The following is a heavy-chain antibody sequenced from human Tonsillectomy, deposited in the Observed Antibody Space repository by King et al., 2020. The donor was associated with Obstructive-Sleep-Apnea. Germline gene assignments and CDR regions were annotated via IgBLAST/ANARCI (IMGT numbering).Heavy chain of an antibody. J-gene: IGHJ4*02. CDR2: INPNSGDT. CDR3: AREGGGRDLLLLYYFDY. V-gene: IGHV1-2*02. D-gene: IGHD1-26*01. Sequence: GQLVQSGAEVRKPGASVRVSCKASGYTFTGYYIHWVRQAPGQGLEWLGWINPNSGDTNYAQKFQGRVTMARDTSISTAYMELSSLRSDDTAVYYCAREGGGRDLLLLYYFDYWGQGTLVTVSS. CDR1: GYTFTGYY.